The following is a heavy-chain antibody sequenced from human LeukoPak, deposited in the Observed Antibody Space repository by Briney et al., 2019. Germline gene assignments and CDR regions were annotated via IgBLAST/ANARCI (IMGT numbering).Heavy chain of an antibody. V-gene: IGHV3-53*01. CDR1: GFTVSNKY. CDR3: ARDVFPSYYVWGSYPDSFDI. CDR2: IYNDGRT. Sequence: GGSLRLSCAASGFTVSNKYMTWVRQAPGKGLEWVSLIYNDGRTYYADSVKGRCTISRDNAKNSLYLQMNSLRAEDTAVYYCARDVFPSYYVWGSYPDSFDIWGQGTMVTVSS. J-gene: IGHJ3*02. D-gene: IGHD3-16*02.